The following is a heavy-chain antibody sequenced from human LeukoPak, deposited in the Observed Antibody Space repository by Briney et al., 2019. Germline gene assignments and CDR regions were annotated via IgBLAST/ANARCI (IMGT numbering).Heavy chain of an antibody. CDR2: ISGSGGST. Sequence: GGSLRLSCAPSGFTFSGYAMSWVRQAPGKGLEWVSGISGSGGSTYYADSVKGRFTISRDNSKNTLYLQVNSLRAEDTAVYYCAKALGELSFIVDYWGQGTLVTVSS. J-gene: IGHJ4*02. CDR1: GFTFSGYA. V-gene: IGHV3-23*01. D-gene: IGHD3-16*02. CDR3: AKALGELSFIVDY.